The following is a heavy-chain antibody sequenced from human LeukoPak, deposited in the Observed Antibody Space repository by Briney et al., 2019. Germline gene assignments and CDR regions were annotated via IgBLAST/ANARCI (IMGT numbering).Heavy chain of an antibody. CDR1: GGSNSSYH. V-gene: IGHV4-4*07. J-gene: IGHJ4*02. CDR3: ARDNPVAGNRGIDY. D-gene: IGHD6-13*01. CDR2: IHTTGSS. Sequence: SETLSLTCTVHGGSNSSYHGSWIRQPAGKGLERLGRIHTTGSSNNNPSLKSRVTMSVDTSKNQFSLKLSSVTAADTAVYYCARDNPVAGNRGIDYWGQGTLVTVSS.